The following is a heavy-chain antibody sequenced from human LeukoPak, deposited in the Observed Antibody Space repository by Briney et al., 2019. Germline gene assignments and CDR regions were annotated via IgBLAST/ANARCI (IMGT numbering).Heavy chain of an antibody. V-gene: IGHV4-39*07. CDR2: INHSGST. Sequence: PSETLSLTCTVSGGSISSSSYYWGWIRQPPGKGLEWIGEINHSGSTNYNPSLKSRVTISVDTSKNQFSLKLSSVTAADTAVYYCAGGFDYWGQGTLVTVSS. D-gene: IGHD3-16*01. CDR3: AGGFDY. CDR1: GGSISSSSYY. J-gene: IGHJ4*02.